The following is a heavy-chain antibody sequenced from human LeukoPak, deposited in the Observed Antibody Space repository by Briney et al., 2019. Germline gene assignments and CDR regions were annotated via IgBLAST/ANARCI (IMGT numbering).Heavy chain of an antibody. CDR1: GFTFSNYP. J-gene: IGHJ4*02. CDR3: ARDRGYCHNGVCYIRYYFDY. D-gene: IGHD2-8*01. V-gene: IGHV3-30-3*01. Sequence: GGSLRLSCATSGFTFSNYPIHWVRQAPGKGLEWVAVISFDGNNKYYADSVKGRFIISRDNSKNTLYLQMNSLRAEDTAMYFCARDRGYCHNGVCYIRYYFDYWGQGTLVTVSS. CDR2: ISFDGNNK.